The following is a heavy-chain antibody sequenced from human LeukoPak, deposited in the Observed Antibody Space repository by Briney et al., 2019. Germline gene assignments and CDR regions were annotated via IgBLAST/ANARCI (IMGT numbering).Heavy chain of an antibody. V-gene: IGHV3-7*01. CDR1: GVSVSDNW. D-gene: IGHD2-21*01. Sequence: PGGSLRLSCAASGVSVSDNWVSWVRQAPGKGLEWVANIKKDGSEKYYVESVKGRFTISRDNAKNSLYLQMNSLRAEDTAVYYCARDLYSTSRTDVWGQGTTVTVTS. J-gene: IGHJ6*02. CDR3: ARDLYSTSRTDV. CDR2: IKKDGSEK.